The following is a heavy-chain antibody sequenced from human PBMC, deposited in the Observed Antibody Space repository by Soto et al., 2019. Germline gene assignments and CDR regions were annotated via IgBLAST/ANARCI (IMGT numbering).Heavy chain of an antibody. Sequence: GASVKVSCKASGGTFSSYAISWVRQAPGQGLEWMGGIIPIFGTANYAQKFQGRVTITADESTSTAHMELSSLRSEDTAVYYCARARYCSGGSCYRYGMDVWGQGTTVTVSS. V-gene: IGHV1-69*13. CDR1: GGTFSSYA. CDR3: ARARYCSGGSCYRYGMDV. D-gene: IGHD2-15*01. CDR2: IIPIFGTA. J-gene: IGHJ6*02.